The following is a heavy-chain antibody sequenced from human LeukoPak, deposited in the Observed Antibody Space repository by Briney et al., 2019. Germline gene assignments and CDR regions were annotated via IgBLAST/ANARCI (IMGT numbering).Heavy chain of an antibody. CDR1: GFTFSSYG. Sequence: PARYLRLSCAAYGFTFSSYGMHRDRQAPGQGLEWVADLWYDGSNKYYADSVKGRFTISRDNSKNTLYLQMNSLRAENTAVYYCARDPVGVTDYGMDVCGRGTAVTVSS. CDR2: LWYDGSNK. V-gene: IGHV3-33*01. D-gene: IGHD2-21*02. J-gene: IGHJ6*04. CDR3: ARDPVGVTDYGMDV.